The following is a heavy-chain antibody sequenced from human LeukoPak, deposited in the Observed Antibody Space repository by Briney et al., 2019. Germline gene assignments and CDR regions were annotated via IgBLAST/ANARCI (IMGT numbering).Heavy chain of an antibody. D-gene: IGHD3-22*01. Sequence: ASVWVSCKASGYTFTGYYMHWVRQAPGQGLEWMGWINPTSGGTNYAQKFQGRVTMTRDTSISTAYMELSRLRSDDTAVYYCAKDYYDSSGYYYDPLYYYGMDVWGQETTVTVSS. CDR2: INPTSGGT. J-gene: IGHJ6*02. V-gene: IGHV1-2*02. CDR1: GYTFTGYY. CDR3: AKDYYDSSGYYYDPLYYYGMDV.